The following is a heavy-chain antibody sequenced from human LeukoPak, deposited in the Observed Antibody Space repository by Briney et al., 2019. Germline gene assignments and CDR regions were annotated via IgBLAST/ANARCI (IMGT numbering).Heavy chain of an antibody. V-gene: IGHV1-69*13. J-gene: IGHJ4*02. CDR2: IIPIFGTA. Sequence: SVKVSCKASGYTFTSYYMHWVRQAPGQGLEWMGGIIPIFGTANYAQKFQGRVTITADESTSTAYMELSSLRSEDTAVYYCARVNAYYGSGSYSNYFDYWGQGTLVTVSS. CDR3: ARVNAYYGSGSYSNYFDY. CDR1: GYTFTSYY. D-gene: IGHD3-10*01.